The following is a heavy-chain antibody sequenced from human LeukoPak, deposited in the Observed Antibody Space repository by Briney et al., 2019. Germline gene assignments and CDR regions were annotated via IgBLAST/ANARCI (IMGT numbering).Heavy chain of an antibody. CDR3: ATRNPYDPPYYYYYYYMDV. V-gene: IGHV1-2*02. CDR1: GYTFTGYY. CDR2: INPNSGGT. Sequence: ASVKVSCKASGYTFTGYYMHWVRQAPGQGLEWMGWINPNSGGTNYAQKFQGRVTMTRDTSISTAYMELSRLRSDDTAVYYCATRNPYDPPYYYYYYYMDVWGKGTTVTISS. D-gene: IGHD1-1*01. J-gene: IGHJ6*03.